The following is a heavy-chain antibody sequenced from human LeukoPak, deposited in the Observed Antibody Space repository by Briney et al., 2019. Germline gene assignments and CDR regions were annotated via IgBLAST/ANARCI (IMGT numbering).Heavy chain of an antibody. CDR2: IIPILGIA. CDR3: ARDCTVDTSSLHTQVFDY. CDR1: GGTFSSYA. D-gene: IGHD5-18*01. Sequence: SVKVSCKASGGTFSSYAISWVRQAPGQGLEWMGRIIPILGIANYAQKFQGRVTITADKSTSTAYMELSSLRSEDTAVYYCARDCTVDTSSLHTQVFDYWGQGTLVTVSS. J-gene: IGHJ4*02. V-gene: IGHV1-69*04.